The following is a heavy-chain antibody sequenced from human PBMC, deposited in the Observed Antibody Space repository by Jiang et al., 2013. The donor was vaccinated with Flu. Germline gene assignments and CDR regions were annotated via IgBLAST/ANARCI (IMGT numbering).Heavy chain of an antibody. CDR2: IWYDGDRK. D-gene: IGHD3-10*01. CDR1: GFSFSGYG. V-gene: IGHV3-33*01. CDR3: ARDGPYYGSGSQYYYYGMDV. Sequence: QLLESWGRRGPAGGSLRLSCTASGFSFSGYGMHWVRQAPGKGLEWVAIIWYDGDRKYYGDSVKGRFIISRDNSNNMLFLQMSRVRVEDTAVYYCARDGPYYGSGSQYYYYGMDVWGQGTAVTVSS. J-gene: IGHJ6*02.